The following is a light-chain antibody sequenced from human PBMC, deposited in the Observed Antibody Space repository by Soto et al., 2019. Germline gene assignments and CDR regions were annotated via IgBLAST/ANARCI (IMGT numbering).Light chain of an antibody. Sequence: DIQMTQSPSTLSGSVGDRVTITCRASQTISSWLAWYQQKPGKAPKLLIYKASTLKSGVPSRFSGSGSGTEFTLTISSLQPDDFATYHCQHYNSYSEAFSQGTKVELK. CDR3: QHYNSYSEA. CDR2: KAS. J-gene: IGKJ1*01. CDR1: QTISSW. V-gene: IGKV1-5*03.